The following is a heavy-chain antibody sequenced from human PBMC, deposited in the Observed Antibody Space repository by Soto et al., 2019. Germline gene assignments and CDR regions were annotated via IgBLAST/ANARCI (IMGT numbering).Heavy chain of an antibody. CDR1: GGSISSYY. J-gene: IGHJ4*02. CDR3: ARVTFGDCSSTSCQAYFDY. Sequence: LSLTCTVSGGSISSYYWSWIRQPPGKGLEWIGYIYYSGSTNYNPSLKSRVTISVDTSKNQFSLKLSSVTAADTAVYYCARVTFGDCSSTSCQAYFDYWGQGTLVTVSS. D-gene: IGHD2-2*01. V-gene: IGHV4-59*01. CDR2: IYYSGST.